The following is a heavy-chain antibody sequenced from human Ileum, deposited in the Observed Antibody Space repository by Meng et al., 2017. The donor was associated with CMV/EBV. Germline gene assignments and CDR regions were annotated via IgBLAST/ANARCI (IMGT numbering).Heavy chain of an antibody. CDR2: IYYSGST. CDR1: GGSISSSSYY. V-gene: IGHV4-39*02. D-gene: IGHD3-9*01. CDR3: ARDRPLLTGYYKGLDY. Sequence: SETLSLTCTVSGGSISSSSYYWGWIRQPPGKGLEWIGSIYYSGSTYYNPSLKSRVTISVDTSKNQFSLKLSSVTAEDTAVYYCARDRPLLTGYYKGLDYWGQGTLVTVSS. J-gene: IGHJ4*02.